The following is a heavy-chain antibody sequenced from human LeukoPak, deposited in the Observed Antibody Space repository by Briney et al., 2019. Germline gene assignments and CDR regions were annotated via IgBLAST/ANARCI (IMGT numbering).Heavy chain of an antibody. V-gene: IGHV1-2*02. CDR1: GSTFTDYF. Sequence: EASVKVSCKTSGSTFTDYFMHWVRQALGQGLEWLGWINPNSGGTNYAQKFQGRVTMTRDTSISTAYMELSRLRSDDTAVYYCARAGWGYSSSWDYYYYMDVWGKGTTVTVSS. CDR3: ARAGWGYSSSWDYYYYMDV. J-gene: IGHJ6*03. CDR2: INPNSGGT. D-gene: IGHD6-13*01.